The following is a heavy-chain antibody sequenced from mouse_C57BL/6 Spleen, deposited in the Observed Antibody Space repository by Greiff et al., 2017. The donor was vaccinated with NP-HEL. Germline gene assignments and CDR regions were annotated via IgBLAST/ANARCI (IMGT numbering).Heavy chain of an antibody. J-gene: IGHJ2*01. CDR1: GFTFSSYA. D-gene: IGHD4-1*02. Sequence: EVKLVESGGGLVKPGGSLKLSCAASGFTFSSYAMSWVRQTPDKRLEWVATISDGGSYTYYPDTVQGRFTISRDNAKNNLYLQMSHLKSEDTAMYYCARDSTGTLDDWGQGTTLTVSS. V-gene: IGHV5-4*01. CDR3: ARDSTGTLDD. CDR2: ISDGGSYT.